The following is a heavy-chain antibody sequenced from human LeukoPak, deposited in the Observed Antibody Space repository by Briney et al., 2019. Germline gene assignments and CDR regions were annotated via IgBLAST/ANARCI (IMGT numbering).Heavy chain of an antibody. CDR1: GVAITASY. J-gene: IGHJ4*02. CDR2: THYSGAG. V-gene: IGHV4-59*01. Sequence: SETLCLTCAVSGVAITASYRSWIRQPPGKGLEWIGYTHYSGAGNYKSSLKSGGTISTDTSKNRFSLRLCSVTAADMAVYYCARVRFYDTTGYSTSYYLDYWGQGALVTVSS. D-gene: IGHD3-22*01. CDR3: ARVRFYDTTGYSTSYYLDY.